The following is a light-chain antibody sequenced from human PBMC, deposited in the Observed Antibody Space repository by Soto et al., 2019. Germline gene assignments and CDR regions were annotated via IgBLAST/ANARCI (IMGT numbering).Light chain of an antibody. CDR2: EDS. J-gene: IGLJ1*01. V-gene: IGLV2-23*01. CDR1: SSDVGSYNL. CDR3: CSYADSSTYV. Sequence: QSVLTQPASVSGSPGQSITISCTGTSSDVGSYNLVSWYQQHPGKAPNLIIYEDSKRPSGVSNRFSGPKSGNTASLTISGLQTEDEADYYCCSYADSSTYVFGTGTKVTAL.